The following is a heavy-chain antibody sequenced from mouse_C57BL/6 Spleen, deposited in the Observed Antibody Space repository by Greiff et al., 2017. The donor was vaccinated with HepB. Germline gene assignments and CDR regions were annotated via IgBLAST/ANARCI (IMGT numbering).Heavy chain of an antibody. J-gene: IGHJ2*01. CDR1: GYAFSSSW. D-gene: IGHD1-1*01. CDR2: IYPGDGDT. V-gene: IGHV1-82*01. Sequence: QVQLQQSGPELVKPGASVKISCKASGYAFSSSWMNWVKQRPGKGLEWIGRIYPGDGDTNYNGKFKGKATLTADKSSSTAYMQLSSLTSEDSAVYFCAREPSYGSSPFDYWGQGTTLTVSS. CDR3: AREPSYGSSPFDY.